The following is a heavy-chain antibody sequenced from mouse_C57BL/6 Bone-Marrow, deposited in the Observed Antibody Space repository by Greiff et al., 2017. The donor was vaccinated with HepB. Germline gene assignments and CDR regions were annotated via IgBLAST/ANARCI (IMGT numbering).Heavy chain of an antibody. Sequence: LVAPSQSLSITCTVSGFSLTSSGVAWVRQPPGMGLEWLGVIWGGVSTNYNSALMSRLSISKDNSKSQVFLTMNSLQTDDTAMYYCAKQNWDDWYVDVWGTGTTVTVSS. CDR2: IWGGVST. D-gene: IGHD4-1*01. CDR1: GFSLTSSG. CDR3: AKQNWDDWYVDV. V-gene: IGHV2-9*01. J-gene: IGHJ1*03.